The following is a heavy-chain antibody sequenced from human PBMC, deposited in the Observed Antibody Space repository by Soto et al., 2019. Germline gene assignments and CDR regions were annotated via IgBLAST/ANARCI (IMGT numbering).Heavy chain of an antibody. Sequence: GGSLRLSCAASGFTLSSYAMHWVRQAPGKGLEWVAVISYDGSNKYYADSVKGRFTISRDNSKNTLYLQMNSLRAEDTAVYYCARDSAQLNYFDYWGQGTLVTVSS. V-gene: IGHV3-30-3*01. CDR2: ISYDGSNK. CDR1: GFTLSSYA. CDR3: ARDSAQLNYFDY. D-gene: IGHD5-18*01. J-gene: IGHJ4*02.